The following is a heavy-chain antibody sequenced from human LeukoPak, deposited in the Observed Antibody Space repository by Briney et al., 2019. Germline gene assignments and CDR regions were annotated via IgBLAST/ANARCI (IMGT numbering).Heavy chain of an antibody. J-gene: IGHJ6*03. CDR3: ARSPQASYSSSWMRGDYYYMDV. D-gene: IGHD6-13*01. CDR1: GDSISSSSSYY. CDR2: THTSGST. Sequence: SQTLSLTCTVSGDSISSSSSYYWSWIRQPAGKGLEWIGRTHTSGSTNYNPSLKSRVTISVDTSKNQFSLKLSSVTAADTAVYYCARSPQASYSSSWMRGDYYYMDVWGKGTTVTVSS. V-gene: IGHV4-61*02.